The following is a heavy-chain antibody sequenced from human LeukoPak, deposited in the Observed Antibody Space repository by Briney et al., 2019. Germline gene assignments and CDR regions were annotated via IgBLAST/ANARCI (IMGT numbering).Heavy chain of an antibody. V-gene: IGHV4-34*01. CDR3: ARQGSNDFWSGYYPKKYNWFDP. Sequence: TSETLSLTCAVYGGSFSGYYWSWIRQPPGKGLEWIGEINHSGSTNYNPSLKSRVTISVDTSKNQFSLKLSSVTAADTAVYYCARQGSNDFWSGYYPKKYNWFDPWGQGTLVTVSS. D-gene: IGHD3-3*01. J-gene: IGHJ5*02. CDR1: GGSFSGYY. CDR2: INHSGST.